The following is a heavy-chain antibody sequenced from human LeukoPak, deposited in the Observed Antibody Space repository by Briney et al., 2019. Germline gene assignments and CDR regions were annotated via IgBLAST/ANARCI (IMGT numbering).Heavy chain of an antibody. J-gene: IGHJ4*02. CDR2: VYRGGHT. CDR1: GLILSNNY. V-gene: IGHV3-53*01. Sequence: RGSLRPSCAPSGLILSNNYMSWVRPAPEKGLEWVSFVYRGGHTYYAESVKGRFTISREKSENTLYLQMSSLRAEDTAVYYCARGIRDCSRTTCYQPFDYWGQGALVTVSS. D-gene: IGHD2-2*01. CDR3: ARGIRDCSRTTCYQPFDY.